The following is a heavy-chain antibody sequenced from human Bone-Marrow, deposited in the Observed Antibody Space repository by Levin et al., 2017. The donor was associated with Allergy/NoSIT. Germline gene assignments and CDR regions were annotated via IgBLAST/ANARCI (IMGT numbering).Heavy chain of an antibody. CDR3: ARDGGDTNYYYDSSGYTHFDY. D-gene: IGHD3-22*01. Sequence: GGSLRLSCAASGFTFSSYAMHWVRQAPGKGLEWVAVISYDGSNKYYADSVKGRFTISRDNSKNTLYLQMNSLRAEDTAVYYCARDGGDTNYYYDSSGYTHFDYWGQGTLVTVSS. J-gene: IGHJ4*02. CDR1: GFTFSSYA. V-gene: IGHV3-30*04. CDR2: ISYDGSNK.